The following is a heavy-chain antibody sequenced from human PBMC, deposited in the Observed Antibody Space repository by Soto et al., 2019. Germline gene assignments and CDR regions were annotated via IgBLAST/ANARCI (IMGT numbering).Heavy chain of an antibody. CDR1: GGSISSGGYY. CDR2: IYYSGST. CDR3: ARDRKDYYFSGMEV. J-gene: IGHJ6*01. V-gene: IGHV4-31*03. Sequence: PSETLSLTCTVSGGSISSGGYYWRWIRQHPGKGLEWIGYIYYSGSTYYNPSLKSRVTISVDTSKNQFSLMLSSVTADDTALYYCARDRKDYYFSGMEVWGQGTMLTVSS.